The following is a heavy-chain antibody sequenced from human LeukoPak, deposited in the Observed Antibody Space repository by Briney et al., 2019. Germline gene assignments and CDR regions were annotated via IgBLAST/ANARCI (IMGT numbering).Heavy chain of an antibody. CDR1: GGSISSGSYY. V-gene: IGHV4-61*02. D-gene: IGHD3-10*01. Sequence: SLTLSLNCTVSGGSISSGSYYWSWIRQPAGKGLEWIGRIYTSGSTNYNPSLKSRVTISVDTSKNQFSLKLSSVTAADTAVYYCARGRLLWFGELLYPYEFDYWGQGTLVTVSS. CDR2: IYTSGST. CDR3: ARGRLLWFGELLYPYEFDY. J-gene: IGHJ4*02.